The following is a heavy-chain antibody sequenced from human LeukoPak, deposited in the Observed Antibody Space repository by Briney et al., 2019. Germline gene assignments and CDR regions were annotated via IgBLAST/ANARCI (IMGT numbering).Heavy chain of an antibody. CDR2: ISGSGDRT. CDR3: AKAPGAYGSRAVDY. CDR1: GFTFSSYT. D-gene: IGHD6-13*01. J-gene: IGHJ4*02. V-gene: IGHV3-23*01. Sequence: GGSLRLSCAASGFTFSSYTMSWVRQAPGKGLERVSAISGSGDRTFYADSVKGRFTISRDNSKTTLYLQMNSLRVDDTAVYYCAKAPGAYGSRAVDYWGQGTLVTVSS.